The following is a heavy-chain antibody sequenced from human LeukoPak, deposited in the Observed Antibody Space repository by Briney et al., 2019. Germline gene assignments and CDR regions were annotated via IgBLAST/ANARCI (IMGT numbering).Heavy chain of an antibody. CDR1: GVSISSYY. J-gene: IGHJ4*02. V-gene: IGHV4-59*01. Sequence: SETLSLTCTVSGVSISSYYGSWIRQSPEKGLEWIGYLTPSGSTNYKPSLKSRVTISVDTSTTQFSLKLSFVTAADTALYSCVTIPHGGASSDYWGQGTLVTVSS. CDR3: VTIPHGGASSDY. CDR2: LTPSGST. D-gene: IGHD1-26*01.